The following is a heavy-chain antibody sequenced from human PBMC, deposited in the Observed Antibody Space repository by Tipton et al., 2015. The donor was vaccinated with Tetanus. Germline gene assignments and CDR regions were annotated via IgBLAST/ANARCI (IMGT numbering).Heavy chain of an antibody. Sequence: LSCDVSGGPVSSSNWWSWVRQAPGKGLEWIGEIYYSGTTNYNPSLKSRVTISTDKSKNQVPLRLNSVTAADTAVYFCARTPDYYYGMDVWGQGTTVTVSS. J-gene: IGHJ6*02. CDR1: GGPVSSSNW. CDR2: IYYSGTT. V-gene: IGHV4-4*01. CDR3: ARTPDYYYGMDV.